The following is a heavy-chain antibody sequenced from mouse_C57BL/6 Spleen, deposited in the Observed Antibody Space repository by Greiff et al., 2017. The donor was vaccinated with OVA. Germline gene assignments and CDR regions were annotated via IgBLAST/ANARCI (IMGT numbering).Heavy chain of an antibody. CDR1: GFTFSSYA. CDR3: TRDREGGAMDY. J-gene: IGHJ4*01. Sequence: EVKLVESGAGLVKPGGSLKLSCAASGFTFSSYAMYWVRQTPGKRLEWVAYISSGGDYTYYADTVKGRFTISRDNARNTPYLQMSSLKSEDTAMYYCTRDREGGAMDYWGQGTSVTVSA. V-gene: IGHV5-9-1*02. D-gene: IGHD2-14*01. CDR2: ISSGGDYT.